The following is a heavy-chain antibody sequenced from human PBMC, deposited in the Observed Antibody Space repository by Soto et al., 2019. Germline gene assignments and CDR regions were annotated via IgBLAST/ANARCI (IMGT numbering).Heavy chain of an antibody. CDR2: IYPGDSDT. V-gene: IGHV5-51*01. CDR1: GYSFTSYW. Sequence: PGESLKISCKGSGYSFTSYWIGWVRQMPGKGLEWMGIIYPGDSDTRYSPSFQGQVTISADKSISTAYLQWSSLKASDTAMYYCAHYDSSGYYNGAFDIWGQGTMVTVS. D-gene: IGHD3-22*01. J-gene: IGHJ3*02. CDR3: AHYDSSGYYNGAFDI.